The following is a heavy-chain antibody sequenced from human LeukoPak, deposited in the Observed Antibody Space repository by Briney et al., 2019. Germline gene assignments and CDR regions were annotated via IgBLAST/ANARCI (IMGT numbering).Heavy chain of an antibody. V-gene: IGHV1-69*13. CDR3: ARGDGYNWYYFDY. J-gene: IGHJ4*02. CDR2: IIPIFGTA. D-gene: IGHD5-24*01. Sequence: SVKVSCKASGYTFTSYGISWVRQAPGQGLEWMGGIIPIFGTANYAQKFQGRVTITADESTSTAYMELSSLRSEDTAVYYCARGDGYNWYYFDYWGQGTLVTVSS. CDR1: GYTFTSYG.